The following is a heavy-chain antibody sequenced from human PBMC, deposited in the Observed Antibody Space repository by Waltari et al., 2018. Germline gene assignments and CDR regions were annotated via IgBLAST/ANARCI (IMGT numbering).Heavy chain of an antibody. D-gene: IGHD4-17*01. CDR3: AKDPGDYGGLDY. J-gene: IGHJ4*02. CDR1: GFTFSRYA. Sequence: EVQLLESGGGLVQPGGSLRLSCAASGFTFSRYAMSWVRQAPGKGLEWVSVIYSGGSTYYADSVKGRFTISRDNSKNTLYLQMNSLRAEDTAVYYCAKDPGDYGGLDYWGQGTLVTVSS. CDR2: IYSGGST. V-gene: IGHV3-23*03.